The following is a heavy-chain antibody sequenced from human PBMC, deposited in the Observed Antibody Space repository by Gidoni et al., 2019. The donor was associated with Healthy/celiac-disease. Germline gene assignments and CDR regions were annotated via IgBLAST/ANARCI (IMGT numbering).Heavy chain of an antibody. CDR1: GYTFTRHG. D-gene: IGHD3-3*01. CDR3: ARDRYYDFWSGPERGRWFDP. V-gene: IGHV1-18*04. J-gene: IGHJ5*02. CDR2: ISAYNGNT. Sequence: QVQLVQSGAEVKKPGASVTVSCKASGYTFTRHGISWVRQAPGKGLEWMGWISAYNGNTNYAQKLQGRVTMTTDTSTSTAYMELRSLRSDDTAVYYCARDRYYDFWSGPERGRWFDPWGQGTLVTVSS.